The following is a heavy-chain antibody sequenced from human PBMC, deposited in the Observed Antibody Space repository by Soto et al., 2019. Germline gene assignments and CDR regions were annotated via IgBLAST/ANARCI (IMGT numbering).Heavy chain of an antibody. CDR3: ARDQGYYGSVFTH. CDR2: ISYDGSNK. J-gene: IGHJ1*01. V-gene: IGHV3-30-3*01. Sequence: GGSLRLSCAASGFTFSSYAMHWVRQAPGKGLEWVAVISYDGSNKYYADSVKGRFTISRDNSKNTLYLQMNSLRAEDTAVYYCARDQGYYGSVFTHWGQGTLVTVSS. CDR1: GFTFSSYA. D-gene: IGHD3-10*01.